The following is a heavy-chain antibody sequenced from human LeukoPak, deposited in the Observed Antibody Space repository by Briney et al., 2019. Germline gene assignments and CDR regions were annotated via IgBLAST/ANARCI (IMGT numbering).Heavy chain of an antibody. CDR3: ASTYYDFWSGYGYWFDP. J-gene: IGHJ5*02. CDR1: GGSISSSSYY. CDR2: IYYSGST. D-gene: IGHD3-3*01. Sequence: SETLSLTCTVSGGSISSSSYYWGWIRQPPGKGLEWTGSIYYSGSTYYNPSLKSRVTISVDTSKNQFSLKLSSVTAADTAVYYCASTYYDFWSGYGYWFDPWGQGTLVTVSS. V-gene: IGHV4-39*07.